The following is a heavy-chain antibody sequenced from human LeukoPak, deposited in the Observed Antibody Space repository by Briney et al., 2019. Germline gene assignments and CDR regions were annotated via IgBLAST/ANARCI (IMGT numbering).Heavy chain of an antibody. D-gene: IGHD6-13*01. CDR2: IYYSGST. V-gene: IGHV4-30-4*01. J-gene: IGHJ4*02. Sequence: SETLSLTCTVSGGSISSGDYYWSWIRQPPGKGLEWIGYIYYSGSTYYNPSPKSRVTISVDTSKNQFSLKLSSVTAADTAVYYCARGRSWSFDYWGQGTLVTVSS. CDR1: GGSISSGDYY. CDR3: ARGRSWSFDY.